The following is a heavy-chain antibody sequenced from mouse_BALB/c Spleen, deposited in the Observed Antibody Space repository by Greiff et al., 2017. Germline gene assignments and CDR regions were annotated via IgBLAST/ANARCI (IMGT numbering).Heavy chain of an antibody. CDR1: GFTFSDYY. CDR2: ISDGGSYT. J-gene: IGHJ3*01. D-gene: IGHD2-2*01. CDR3: ARNYGYPAWFAY. Sequence: EVKLVESGGGLVQPKGSLKLSCAASGFTFSDYYMYWVRQTPEKRLEWVATISDGGSYTYYPDSVKGRFTISRDNAKNNLYLQMSSLKSEDTAMYYCARNYGYPAWFAYWGQGTLVTVSA. V-gene: IGHV5-4*02.